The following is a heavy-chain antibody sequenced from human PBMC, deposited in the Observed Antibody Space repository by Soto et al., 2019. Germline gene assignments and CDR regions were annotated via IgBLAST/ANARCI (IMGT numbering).Heavy chain of an antibody. CDR1: GFTFSNFS. J-gene: IGHJ3*02. CDR2: ISRSSSTT. Sequence: EVQVVESGGGLVQPGGSLRLSCAASGFTFSNFSMNWVRQAPGKGLEWVSHISRSSSTTYYADSVKGRFTISKDNAKNSLYLQMNSLRDEDTAVYYCARPRAIWLAAFDIWGQGTMVTVSS. V-gene: IGHV3-48*02. D-gene: IGHD3-10*01. CDR3: ARPRAIWLAAFDI.